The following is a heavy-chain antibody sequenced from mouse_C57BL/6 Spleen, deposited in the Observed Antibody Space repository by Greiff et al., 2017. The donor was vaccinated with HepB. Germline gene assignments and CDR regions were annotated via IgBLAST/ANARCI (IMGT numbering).Heavy chain of an antibody. CDR3: ARNSGYDAWFAY. Sequence: QVQLQQSGPGLVQPSQSLSITCTVSGFSLTSYGVHWVRQSPGKGLEWLGVIWSGGSTDYNAAFISRLSISKDNSKSQVFFKMNSMQADDTAIYYCARNSGYDAWFAYWGQGTLVTVSA. CDR2: IWSGGST. V-gene: IGHV2-2*01. CDR1: GFSLTSYG. J-gene: IGHJ3*01. D-gene: IGHD2-2*01.